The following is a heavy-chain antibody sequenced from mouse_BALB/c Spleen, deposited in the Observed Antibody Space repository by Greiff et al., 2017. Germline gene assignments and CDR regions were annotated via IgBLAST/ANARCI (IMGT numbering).Heavy chain of an antibody. J-gene: IGHJ1*01. D-gene: IGHD1-2*01. Sequence: EVKLQESGPGLVKPSQSLSLTCSVTGYSITSGYYWNWIRQFPGNKLEWMGYISYDGSNNYNPSLKNRISITRDTSKNQFFLKLNSVTTEDTATYYCALYYGFPYWYFDVWGAGTTVTVSS. CDR2: ISYDGSN. V-gene: IGHV3-6*02. CDR1: GYSITSGYY. CDR3: ALYYGFPYWYFDV.